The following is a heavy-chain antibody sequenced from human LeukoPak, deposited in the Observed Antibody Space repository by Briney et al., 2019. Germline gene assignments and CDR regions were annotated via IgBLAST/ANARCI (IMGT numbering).Heavy chain of an antibody. D-gene: IGHD2-2*01. V-gene: IGHV1-69*13. J-gene: IGHJ4*02. CDR1: GGTFSSYA. CDR2: IIPIFGTA. Sequence: SVKVSCKASGGTFSSYAISWVRQAPGQGLEWMGGIIPIFGTANYAQKFQGRVTITADESTSTAYMELSSLRSEDTAVYYCAKDCSSTSCAPFDYWGQGTLVTVSS. CDR3: AKDCSSTSCAPFDY.